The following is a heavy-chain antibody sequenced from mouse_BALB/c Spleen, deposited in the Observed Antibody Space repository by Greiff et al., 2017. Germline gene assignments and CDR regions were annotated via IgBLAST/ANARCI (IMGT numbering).Heavy chain of an antibody. V-gene: IGHV5-6-2*01. CDR2: INSNGGST. J-gene: IGHJ4*01. CDR1: GFTFSSYY. CDR3: ARQGRIYSMDY. D-gene: IGHD1-1*01. Sequence: EVKLVESGGGLVKLGGSLKLSCAASGFTFSSYYMSWVRQTPEKGLELVAAINSNGGSTYYPDTVKGRFTISRDNAKNTLYLQMSSLKSEDTALYYCARQGRIYSMDYWGQGTSVTVSS.